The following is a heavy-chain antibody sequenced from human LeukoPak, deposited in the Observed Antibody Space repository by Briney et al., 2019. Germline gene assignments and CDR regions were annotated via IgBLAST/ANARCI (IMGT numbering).Heavy chain of an antibody. Sequence: QPGGSLRLSCAASGFTFSSYAMSWVRQAPGKGLEWVSAISGSGGSTYYADSVKGRFTIYRDNYKNTLYLKKKSLRDEDTAVYYCAKDIARGYYAFDIWGQGTMVTVSS. CDR2: ISGSGGST. CDR1: GFTFSSYA. J-gene: IGHJ3*02. CDR3: AKDIARGYYAFDI. D-gene: IGHD3-22*01. V-gene: IGHV3-23*01.